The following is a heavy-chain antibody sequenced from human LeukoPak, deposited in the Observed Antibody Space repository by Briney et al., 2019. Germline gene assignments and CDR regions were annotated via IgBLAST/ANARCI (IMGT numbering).Heavy chain of an antibody. J-gene: IGHJ4*02. Sequence: GGSLRLSCATSGFTFDSYWMSWVRQAPGKGLEWVANIKEDGSKKYYVDSVKGRFTISRDNAKNSVYLQMNSLRAEDTAVYYCAKEIGSAARGRWGQGTLVTVSS. CDR2: IKEDGSKK. CDR1: GFTFDSYW. V-gene: IGHV3-7*05. D-gene: IGHD6-13*01. CDR3: AKEIGSAARGR.